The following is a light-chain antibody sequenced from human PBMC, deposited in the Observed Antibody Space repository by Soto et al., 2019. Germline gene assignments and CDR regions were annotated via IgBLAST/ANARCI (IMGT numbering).Light chain of an antibody. CDR1: SSNIGSNT. CDR2: SND. V-gene: IGLV1-44*01. J-gene: IGLJ1*01. Sequence: QSALTQPPSASGTPGQKVTISCSGSSSNIGSNTVNWYQQLSGTAPKLLIYSNDQRPSGVPDRFPGSKSGTSASLAISGLQSEDEADYYCAAWDDTLNGYVFGAGTKVTVL. CDR3: AAWDDTLNGYV.